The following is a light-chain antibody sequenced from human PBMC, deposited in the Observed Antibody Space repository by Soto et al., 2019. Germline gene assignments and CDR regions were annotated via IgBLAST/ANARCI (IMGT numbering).Light chain of an antibody. CDR3: QQYNTYWT. CDR2: DAS. Sequence: DIQMTQFPSALSASVGDRVTITCRASQSVNNWLAWYQHKPGKAPQLLIYDASVLETGVPSRFSGSGSGTEFTLAISGLQSDDFATYYCQQYNTYWTFGPGTKVDIK. CDR1: QSVNNW. J-gene: IGKJ1*01. V-gene: IGKV1-5*01.